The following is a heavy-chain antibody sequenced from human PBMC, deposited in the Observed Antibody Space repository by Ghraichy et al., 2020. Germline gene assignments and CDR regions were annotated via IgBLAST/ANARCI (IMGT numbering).Heavy chain of an antibody. CDR2: IYWNDDK. J-gene: IGHJ5*02. CDR3: AHSQTIAVAASYLGWFDP. V-gene: IGHV2-5*01. D-gene: IGHD6-19*01. Sequence: SGPTLVKPTQTLTLTCTFSGFSLSTSGVGVDWIRQPPGKALEWLALIYWNDDKRYSPSLKSRLTITKDTSKNQVVLTMTNMDPVDTATYYCAHSQTIAVAASYLGWFDPWGQGTLVTVSS. CDR1: GFSLSTSGVG.